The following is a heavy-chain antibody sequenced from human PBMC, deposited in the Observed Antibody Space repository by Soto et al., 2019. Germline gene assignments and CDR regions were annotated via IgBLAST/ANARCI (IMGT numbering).Heavy chain of an antibody. CDR2: ISSDSTYI. Sequence: EVQLVESGGGLVKPGGSLRLSCADSGFTFGSHSMFWVRQAPGEGLEWVSSISSDSTYIFYADSVKGRFAISRDNAKKLLYVKMDGGGAEDTAVYYCARGGLVVVGPATRPLDYWGQGTLVTVSS. D-gene: IGHD2-21*01. V-gene: IGHV3-21*01. CDR1: GFTFGSHS. CDR3: ARGGLVVVGPATRPLDY. J-gene: IGHJ4*02.